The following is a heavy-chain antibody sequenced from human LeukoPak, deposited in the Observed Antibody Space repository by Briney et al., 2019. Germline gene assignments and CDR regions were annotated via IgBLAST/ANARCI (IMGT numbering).Heavy chain of an antibody. CDR3: ARREGYSSSPLGY. CDR2: IYYSGST. J-gene: IGHJ4*02. Sequence: SETLSLTCTVSGGSMSSYYWSWIRQPPGKGLEWIGYIYYSGSTHYNPSLKSRVTISVDTSKNQFSLRLSSVTAADTAMYYCARREGYSSSPLGYWGQGTLVTVSS. D-gene: IGHD6-6*01. CDR1: GGSMSSYY. V-gene: IGHV4-59*08.